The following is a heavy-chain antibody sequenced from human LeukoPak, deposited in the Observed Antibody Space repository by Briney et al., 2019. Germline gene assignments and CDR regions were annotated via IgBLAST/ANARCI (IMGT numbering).Heavy chain of an antibody. Sequence: TGGSLRLSCAASGFTFSRYWMHWVRQAPGKGRVWVSRINGDGSTTSYAASVKGGFTISRDNAKKTLYLQMNSLRAEDTAVYYCATGNYYDSRGYYTFGHWGQGTLVTVSS. CDR2: INGDGSTT. CDR3: ATGNYYDSRGYYTFGH. J-gene: IGHJ1*01. CDR1: GFTFSRYW. D-gene: IGHD3-22*01. V-gene: IGHV3-74*01.